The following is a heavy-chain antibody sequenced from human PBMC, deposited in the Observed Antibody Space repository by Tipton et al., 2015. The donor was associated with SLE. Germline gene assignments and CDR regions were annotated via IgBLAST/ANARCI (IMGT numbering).Heavy chain of an antibody. D-gene: IGHD6-19*01. CDR2: IYYSGST. CDR3: ARKSWYSSGWYDY. V-gene: IGHV4-59*01. CDR1: GGSISSYY. J-gene: IGHJ4*02. Sequence: TLSLTCTVSGGSISSYYWSWIRQPPGKGLEWIGYIYYSGSTNYNPSLKSRVTISVDTSKNQFSLKLSSVTAADTAVYYCARKSWYSSGWYDYWGQGTLVTVSS.